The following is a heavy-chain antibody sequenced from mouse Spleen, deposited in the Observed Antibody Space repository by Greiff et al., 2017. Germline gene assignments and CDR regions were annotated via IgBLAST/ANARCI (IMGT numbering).Heavy chain of an antibody. Sequence: EVKLMESGGGLVKLGGSLKLSCAASGFTFSSYAMSWVRQTPEKRLEWVATISSGGGNTYYPDSVKGRFTISRDNAKNTLYLQMSSLKSEDTAMYYCARRSSSYAMDYWGQGTSVTVSS. D-gene: IGHD1-3*01. CDR3: ARRSSSYAMDY. CDR1: GFTFSSYA. CDR2: ISSGGGNT. V-gene: IGHV5-9*04. J-gene: IGHJ4*01.